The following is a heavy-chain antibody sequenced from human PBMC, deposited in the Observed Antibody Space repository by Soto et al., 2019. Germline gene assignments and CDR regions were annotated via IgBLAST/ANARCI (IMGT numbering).Heavy chain of an antibody. V-gene: IGHV4-39*01. D-gene: IGHD4-4*01. J-gene: IGHJ4*02. CDR1: GGSISSSSYY. Sequence: QLQLQESGPGLVKPSETLSLTCTVSGGSISSSSYYWGWIRQPPGKGLEWIGSIYYSGSTYYNPSLKSRVTISVDTTKNQFSLKLSSVTAADTAVYYCASFSTTVTTFSDYWGQGTLVTVSS. CDR2: IYYSGST. CDR3: ASFSTTVTTFSDY.